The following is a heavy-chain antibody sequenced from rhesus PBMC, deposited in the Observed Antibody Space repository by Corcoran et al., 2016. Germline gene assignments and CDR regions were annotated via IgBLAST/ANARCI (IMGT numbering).Heavy chain of an antibody. CDR3: GLVDF. J-gene: IGHJ3*01. Sequence: QVQLQESGPGLVQPSETLSLPCAVSGGSLSGYYLNWIRQPTGKGLEWSGYIGGSSGSTYYNPSLKSRVTISTDTSKNQFSLKLSSVTAADTAVYYCGLVDFWGQGLRVTVSS. CDR2: IGGSSGST. V-gene: IGHV4-165*02. D-gene: IGHD3-3*01. CDR1: GGSLSGYY.